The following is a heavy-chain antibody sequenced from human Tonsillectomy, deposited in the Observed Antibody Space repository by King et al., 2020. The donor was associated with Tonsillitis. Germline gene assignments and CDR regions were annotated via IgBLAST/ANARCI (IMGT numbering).Heavy chain of an antibody. CDR2: INHSGST. CDR3: ATLRRDTAMPN. J-gene: IGHJ4*02. D-gene: IGHD5-18*01. V-gene: IGHV4-34*01. CDR1: GGSFSGYY. Sequence: VQLQQWGAGLLKPSETLSLTCAVYGGSFSGYYWSWIRQPPGKGLEWIGEINHSGSTNYNPSLKSRVTISVDTSENQFSLKLSSVTAADTAVYYCATLRRDTAMPNWGQGTLVTVSS.